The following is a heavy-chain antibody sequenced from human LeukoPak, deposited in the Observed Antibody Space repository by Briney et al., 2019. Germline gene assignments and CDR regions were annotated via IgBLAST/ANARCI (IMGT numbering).Heavy chain of an antibody. J-gene: IGHJ4*02. CDR3: AREQSGTRGWYTVDY. CDR2: IRPDGDRT. CDR1: GFTFSTYA. V-gene: IGHV3-23*01. D-gene: IGHD6-19*01. Sequence: GGSLRLSCAASGFTFSTYAITWVRQGPGKGLERVSAIRPDGDRTYYANSVRGRFTISRDNSKDTVCLQINGLRVEDTAVYYCAREQSGTRGWYTVDYWGQGTLVTVSS.